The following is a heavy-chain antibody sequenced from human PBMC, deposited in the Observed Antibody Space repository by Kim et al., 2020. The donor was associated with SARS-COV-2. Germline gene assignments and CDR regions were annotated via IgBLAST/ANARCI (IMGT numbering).Heavy chain of an antibody. D-gene: IGHD3-9*01. V-gene: IGHV4-39*01. Sequence: PSLKSRVTISVDTSKNQFSLKLSSVTAADTAVYYCARHSDFDWLLFLDYWGQGTLVTVSS. CDR3: ARHSDFDWLLFLDY. J-gene: IGHJ4*02.